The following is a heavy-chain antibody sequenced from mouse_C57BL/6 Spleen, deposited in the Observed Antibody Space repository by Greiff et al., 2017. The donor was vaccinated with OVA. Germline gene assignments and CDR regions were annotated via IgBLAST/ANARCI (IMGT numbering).Heavy chain of an antibody. CDR2: ISYSGST. CDR3: ARYTAYYGSSYWYFDV. CDR1: GYSITSDY. J-gene: IGHJ1*03. V-gene: IGHV3-8*01. Sequence: EVQRVESGPGLAKPSQTLSLTCSVTGYSITSDYWNWIRKFPGNKLEYMGYISYSGSTYYNPSLKSRISITRDTSKNQYYLQLNSVTTEDTATYYCARYTAYYGSSYWYFDVWGTGTTVTVSS. D-gene: IGHD1-1*01.